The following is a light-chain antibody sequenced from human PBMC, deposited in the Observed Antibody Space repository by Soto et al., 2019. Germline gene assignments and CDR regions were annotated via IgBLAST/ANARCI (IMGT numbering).Light chain of an antibody. V-gene: IGKV1-5*03. CDR2: KAS. CDR3: QQSSSYPVT. Sequence: DIQMTQSPSTLSASVGDRVTITCRASQSICSWLAWYQQKPGKAPNLLIYKASNLESGVPSRFSGSGSGTEFTLTISSLQPDDFATYYCQQSSSYPVTFGQGTKLEIK. J-gene: IGKJ2*01. CDR1: QSICSW.